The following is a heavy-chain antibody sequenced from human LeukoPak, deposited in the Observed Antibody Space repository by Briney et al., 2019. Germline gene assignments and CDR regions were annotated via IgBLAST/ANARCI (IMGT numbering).Heavy chain of an antibody. V-gene: IGHV1-69*06. J-gene: IGHJ3*02. Sequence: ASVKVSCKASGGTFSSYAISWVRQAPGQGLEWMGGIIPIFGTANYAQKFQGRVTITADKSTSTAYMELSSLRSEDTAVYYCAKGFGVFGVVIDAFYIWGQRTMGNVSS. CDR1: GGTFSSYA. CDR3: AKGFGVFGVVIDAFYI. CDR2: IIPIFGTA. D-gene: IGHD3-3*01.